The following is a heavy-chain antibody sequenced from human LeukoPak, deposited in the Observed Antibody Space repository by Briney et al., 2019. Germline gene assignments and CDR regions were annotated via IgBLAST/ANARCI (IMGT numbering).Heavy chain of an antibody. J-gene: IGHJ6*02. CDR3: TTGYLVTAGLMDV. CDR1: GYTLTELS. CDR2: FDPEDGKT. V-gene: IGHV1-24*01. Sequence: ASVKVSCKVSGYTLTELSMFWVRQAPGKGLEWMGSFDPEDGKTVYAQKFQGRVTMTEDTSTDTAYMELSSLRSEDTAVYYCTTGYLVTAGLMDVWGQGTTVTVSS. D-gene: IGHD6-13*01.